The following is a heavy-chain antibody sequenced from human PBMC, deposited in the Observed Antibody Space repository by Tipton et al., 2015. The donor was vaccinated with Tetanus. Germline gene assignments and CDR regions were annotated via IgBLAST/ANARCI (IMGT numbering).Heavy chain of an antibody. V-gene: IGHV4-59*01. D-gene: IGHD1-14*01. J-gene: IGHJ4*02. CDR2: IFHSRST. CDR3: ARGTGDY. Sequence: TLSLTCTVSGGSMSNNYWSWIRQPPGKGLEWIAYIFHSRSTNYSPSLKSRVAISVDTSKNQFSLKLSSVTAADTAVYYCARGTGDYWGQGTLVTVSS. CDR1: GGSMSNNY.